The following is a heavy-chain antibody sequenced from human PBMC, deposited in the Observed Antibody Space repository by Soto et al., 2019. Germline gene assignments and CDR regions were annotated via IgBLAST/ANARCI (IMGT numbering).Heavy chain of an antibody. CDR3: ARVIWKRYSYGGYYYMDV. CDR1: GGSFSGYY. CDR2: INHSGST. J-gene: IGHJ6*03. D-gene: IGHD5-18*01. Sequence: SETLCLTCAVYGGSFSGYYWSWIRQPPGKGLEWIGEINHSGSTNYNPSLKSRVTISVDTSKNQFSLKLSSVTAADTAVYYCARVIWKRYSYGGYYYMDVWGKGTTVTVSS. V-gene: IGHV4-34*01.